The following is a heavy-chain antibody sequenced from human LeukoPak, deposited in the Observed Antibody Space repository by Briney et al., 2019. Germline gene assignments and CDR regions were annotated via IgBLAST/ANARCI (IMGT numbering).Heavy chain of an antibody. D-gene: IGHD6-19*01. J-gene: IGHJ4*02. Sequence: GGSLRLSCSASGFTFAEYSMHGVRQAPGKGLEWVSVINRNGGAIQYADSVKGRFIISRDNSKNSLYLQMNSLRTEDTALYYCTKEHSSGWPTIDCWGQGTLVTVSS. V-gene: IGHV3-43*01. CDR2: INRNGGAI. CDR1: GFTFAEYS. CDR3: TKEHSSGWPTIDC.